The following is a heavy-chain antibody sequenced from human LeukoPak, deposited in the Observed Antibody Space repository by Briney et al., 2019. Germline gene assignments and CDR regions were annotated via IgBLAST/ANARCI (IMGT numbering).Heavy chain of an antibody. CDR2: IHYTGTT. CDR1: GGSISRYY. D-gene: IGHD3-10*01. Sequence: SETLSLTCTVSGGSISRYYWSWVRQPPGKGLEWIGYIHYTGTTNYNPSLKSRVTISVDTSKNQFSLKVRSVTAADTAVYYCAALWFGDPETPHDYWGQGTLVTVSS. J-gene: IGHJ4*02. CDR3: AALWFGDPETPHDY. V-gene: IGHV4-59*01.